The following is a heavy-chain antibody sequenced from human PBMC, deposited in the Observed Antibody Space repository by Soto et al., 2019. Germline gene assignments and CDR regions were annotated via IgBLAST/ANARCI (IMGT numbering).Heavy chain of an antibody. D-gene: IGHD6-19*01. CDR2: VSHDGRNT. J-gene: IGHJ4*02. V-gene: IGHV3-30*18. Sequence: VQLVESWGGVVQPGRSLRLSCAASGFTFSDYAMHWVRQAPGKGLEWVAVVSHDGRNTHYADSVKGRFTSSRDRSQNKVYLEMPSLRAEDTAVYYRAKGGRQWLVTSDFNYWGQGALVTVSS. CDR3: AKGGRQWLVTSDFNY. CDR1: GFTFSDYA.